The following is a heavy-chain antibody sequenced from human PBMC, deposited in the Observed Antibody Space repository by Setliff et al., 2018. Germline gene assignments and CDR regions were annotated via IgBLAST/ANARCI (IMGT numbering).Heavy chain of an antibody. V-gene: IGHV1-2*02. D-gene: IGHD1-26*01. CDR2: INPNTGGT. J-gene: IGHJ4*02. CDR3: ARDLLGSQGRTFDL. CDR1: GYTFSDYY. Sequence: ASVKVSCKASGYTFSDYYMHWIRQAPGQGPEWMGCINPNTGGTRFAQKFQFGVTMTADKAITTAYMELTRLTSDDTAMYYCARDLLGSQGRTFDLWGQG.